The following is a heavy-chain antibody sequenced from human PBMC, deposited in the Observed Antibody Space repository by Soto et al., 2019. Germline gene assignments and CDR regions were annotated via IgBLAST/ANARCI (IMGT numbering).Heavy chain of an antibody. V-gene: IGHV3-23*01. D-gene: IGHD1-7*01. CDR1: GFTFSSYA. J-gene: IGHJ4*02. Sequence: EVQLLESGGGLVQPGGSLRLSCASSGFTFSSYAISWVRQAPGKGLELVSVISGSGDSTSYADSVKGRFTISRDNSKNTLYLQMNSLRAEDTAVYYCARLNYVGLYFDYWGQGTLVTVSS. CDR3: ARLNYVGLYFDY. CDR2: ISGSGDST.